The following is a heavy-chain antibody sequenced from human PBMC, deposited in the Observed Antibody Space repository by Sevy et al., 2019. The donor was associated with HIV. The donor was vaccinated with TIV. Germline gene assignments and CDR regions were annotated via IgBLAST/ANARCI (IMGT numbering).Heavy chain of an antibody. CDR1: GFTFSSYS. D-gene: IGHD3-22*01. CDR3: ARVVLYYDANYCDY. CDR2: ISSSSSYI. V-gene: IGHV3-21*01. Sequence: GGSLRLSCAASGFTFSSYSMNWVRQAPGKGLEWVSSISSSSSYIYYADSVKGRFTISRDNAKNSLYLQMNSLRDEDTAVYYCARVVLYYDANYCDYWGQGALVTVSS. J-gene: IGHJ4*02.